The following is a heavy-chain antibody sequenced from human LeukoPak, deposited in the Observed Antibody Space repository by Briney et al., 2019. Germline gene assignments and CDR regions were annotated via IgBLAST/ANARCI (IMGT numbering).Heavy chain of an antibody. CDR3: AKDTRRVRGNCFDY. Sequence: GGSLRLSCAASGFTFSSYAMSWVRQAPGKGLEWVSAISGSGGSTYYADSVKGRFTISRDNSKNTLYLQMNSLRAEDTAIYYCAKDTRRVRGNCFDYWGQGTLVTVSS. D-gene: IGHD3-10*01. V-gene: IGHV3-23*01. J-gene: IGHJ4*02. CDR2: ISGSGGST. CDR1: GFTFSSYA.